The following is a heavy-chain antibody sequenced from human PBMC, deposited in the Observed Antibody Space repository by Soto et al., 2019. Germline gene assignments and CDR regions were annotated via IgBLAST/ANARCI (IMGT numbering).Heavy chain of an antibody. CDR3: ASAASDYGLDV. D-gene: IGHD6-25*01. J-gene: IGHJ6*02. CDR1: GFTVSTNY. V-gene: IGHV3-53*01. Sequence: VQLAESGGGLIQPGGSLRLSCAASGFTVSTNYMSWVRQAPGKGLEWVSVIYSGGTTYFADSVKGRFTISRDNSKNTLYLQMSSLRAEDTAVYFCASAASDYGLDVWGQGTTVTVSS. CDR2: IYSGGTT.